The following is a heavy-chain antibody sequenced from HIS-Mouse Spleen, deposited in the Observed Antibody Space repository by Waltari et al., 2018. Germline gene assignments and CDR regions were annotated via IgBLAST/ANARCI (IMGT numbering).Heavy chain of an antibody. Sequence: QVQLVESGGGVVQPGRSLRLSCAASGFPFSSYGMPWVRQAPGKGLEWVAVISYDGSNKYYADSVKGRFTISRDNSKNTLYLQMNSLRAEDTAVYYCAKDRGSPLYFDYWGQGTLVTVSS. CDR3: AKDRGSPLYFDY. J-gene: IGHJ4*02. CDR1: GFPFSSYG. D-gene: IGHD1-26*01. CDR2: ISYDGSNK. V-gene: IGHV3-30*18.